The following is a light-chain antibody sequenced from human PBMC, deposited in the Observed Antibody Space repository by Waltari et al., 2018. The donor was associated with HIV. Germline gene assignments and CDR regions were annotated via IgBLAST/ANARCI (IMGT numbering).Light chain of an antibody. CDR2: RNN. CDR3: QVYDISDNSVV. J-gene: IGLJ2*01. CDR1: NIGTKN. Sequence: SYELTQALSVSVALGQTAGITCGGNNIGTKNVHWYQQRPGQAPVLVIYRNNHRPSEIPERFSGSNSGNTATLTISRAQAGDEADDYCQVYDISDNSVVFGGGTKLTVL. V-gene: IGLV3-9*01.